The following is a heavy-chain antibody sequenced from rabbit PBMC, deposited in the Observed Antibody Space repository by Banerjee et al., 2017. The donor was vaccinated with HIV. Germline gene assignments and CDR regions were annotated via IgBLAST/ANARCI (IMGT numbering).Heavy chain of an antibody. Sequence: QEQLEESGGDLVKPEGSLALTCTASGFSFSSTYDMSWVRQAPGKGLEWIGTIDAGGIGNTVYASWAKGRFTISKTSSTTVTLQMTSLTAADTATYFCARDLAGVIGWNFNLWGQGTLVTVS. V-gene: IGHV1S45*01. CDR3: ARDLAGVIGWNFNL. CDR1: GFSFSSTYD. J-gene: IGHJ4*01. D-gene: IGHD4-1*01. CDR2: IDAGGIGNT.